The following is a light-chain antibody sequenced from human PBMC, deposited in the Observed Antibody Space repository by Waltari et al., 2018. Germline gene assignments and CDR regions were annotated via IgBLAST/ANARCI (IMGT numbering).Light chain of an antibody. V-gene: IGKV1-39*01. Sequence: DIQMTQSPSSLSASVGDRVTITFRASQSISSYLNWYQQKPGKAPKLLIYAASSLQSGVPSRFSGSGSGTDFTLTISSLQPEDFATYYCQQSYSTPPETFGGGTKVEIK. CDR2: AAS. J-gene: IGKJ4*01. CDR1: QSISSY. CDR3: QQSYSTPPET.